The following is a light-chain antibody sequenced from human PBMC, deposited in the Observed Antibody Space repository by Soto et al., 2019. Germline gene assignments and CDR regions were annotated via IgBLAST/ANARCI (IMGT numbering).Light chain of an antibody. CDR2: GAS. CDR1: QSVSSSF. Sequence: EIVLTQSPGTLSLSPGEGATLSCRASQSVSSSFLAWYQQKPGQAPRLLIYGASSRATGIPDRFSGSGSGTDFTLTIRRLEPEDFAVYYCQQYGSSPYTFGQGTKLELK. V-gene: IGKV3-20*01. CDR3: QQYGSSPYT. J-gene: IGKJ2*01.